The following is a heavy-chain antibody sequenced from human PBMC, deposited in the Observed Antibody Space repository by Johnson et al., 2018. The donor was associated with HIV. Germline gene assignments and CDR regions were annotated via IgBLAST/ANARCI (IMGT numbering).Heavy chain of an antibody. CDR2: ISYDGSNK. V-gene: IGHV3-30-3*01. CDR1: GFTFSSYA. Sequence: QEKLVESGGGVVQPGRSLRLSCAASGFTFSSYAMHWVRQAPGKGLEWVAVISYDGSNKYYADSVKGRFTISRDNSKNTLYLQMNSLRAEDTAVYYCAREAGAFDIWGQGTTVTVSP. J-gene: IGHJ3*02. CDR3: AREAGAFDI.